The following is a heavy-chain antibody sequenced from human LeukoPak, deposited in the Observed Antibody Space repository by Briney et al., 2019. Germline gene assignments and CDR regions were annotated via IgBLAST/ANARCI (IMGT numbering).Heavy chain of an antibody. D-gene: IGHD5-18*01. J-gene: IGHJ4*02. Sequence: PGGSLRLSCAAPGFTFNDYNMTSIRQAPGKGLEWLSSITSSGDTIYYADSVKGRFTCSRDNAKNSLFLQMNSLRDEDTAVYYCARGVRGYSRGSRFDSWGQGILVTVSS. CDR3: ARGVRGYSRGSRFDS. CDR2: ITSSGDTI. V-gene: IGHV3-11*04. CDR1: GFTFNDYN.